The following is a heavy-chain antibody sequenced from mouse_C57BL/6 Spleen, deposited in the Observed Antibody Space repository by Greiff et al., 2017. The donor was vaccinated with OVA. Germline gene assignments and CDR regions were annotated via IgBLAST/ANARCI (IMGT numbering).Heavy chain of an antibody. D-gene: IGHD3-2*02. CDR2: ISYDGSN. CDR3: AREEGSSGYVPFDY. V-gene: IGHV3-6*01. J-gene: IGHJ2*01. CDR1: GYSITSGYY. Sequence: DVQLQESGPGLVKPSQSLSLTCSVTGYSITSGYYWNWIRQFPGNKLEWMGYISYDGSNNYNPSLKNRISITRDTSKNQFFLKLNSVTTEDTATYYCAREEGSSGYVPFDYWGQGTTLTVSS.